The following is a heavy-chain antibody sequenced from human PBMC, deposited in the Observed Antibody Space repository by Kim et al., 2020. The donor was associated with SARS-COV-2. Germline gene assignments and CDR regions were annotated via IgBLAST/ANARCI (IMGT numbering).Heavy chain of an antibody. CDR1: VGSFSDYQ. CDR3: ARGRTGVVPSPIMGLGPYYDYYALDV. Sequence: SQTLSLTCAVYVGSFSDYQWTWLRQSPGRGLEWIGEIDHTGVTNYSPSLRSRVAMSADTSKNQFSLKLKSVTAADTSIYFCARGRTGVVPSPIMGLGPYYDYYALDVWGQGTPVSFSS. J-gene: IGHJ6*02. V-gene: IGHV4-34*01. D-gene: IGHD2-15*01. CDR2: IDHTGVT.